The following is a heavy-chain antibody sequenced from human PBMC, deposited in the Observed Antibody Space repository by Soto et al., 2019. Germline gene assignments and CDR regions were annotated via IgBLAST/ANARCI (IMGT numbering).Heavy chain of an antibody. CDR3: AREAGYSYGSYYYYYYGMDV. J-gene: IGHJ6*02. Sequence: PSETLSLTCTVSGGSISSYYWSWIRQPPGKGLEWIGYIYYSGSTNYNPSLKSRVTISVDTSKNQFSLKLSSVTAADTAVYYCAREAGYSYGSYYYYYYGMDVWGQGTTVTVSS. CDR1: GGSISSYY. D-gene: IGHD5-18*01. V-gene: IGHV4-59*01. CDR2: IYYSGST.